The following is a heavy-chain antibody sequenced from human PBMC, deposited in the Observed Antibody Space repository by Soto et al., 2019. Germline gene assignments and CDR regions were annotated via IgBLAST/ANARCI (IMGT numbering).Heavy chain of an antibody. Sequence: PSETLSLTCTVSGGSISSSSYYWGWIRQPPGKGLEWIGSIYYSGSTYYNPSLKSRVTISVDTSKNQFSLKLSSVTAADTAVYYCASLAATYXFDYWGQGTLVTVSS. CDR1: GGSISSSSYY. J-gene: IGHJ4*02. D-gene: IGHD2-15*01. CDR2: IYYSGST. CDR3: ASLAATYXFDY. V-gene: IGHV4-39*01.